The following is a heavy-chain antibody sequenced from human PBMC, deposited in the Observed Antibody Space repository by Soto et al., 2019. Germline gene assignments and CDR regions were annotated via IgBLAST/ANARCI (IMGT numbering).Heavy chain of an antibody. CDR1: GFTFNSYS. CDR2: ISSFSNYM. Sequence: EVQLVESGGGLVKPGGSLRLSCAVSGFTFNSYSMNWVRQAPGKGLEWVSSISSFSNYMYYTDSVKGRFTISRDNARNSLYLQRNSLTAEDTAVYYCARAGGYSRRSPNPGAHDMDVGGQGTTVTVSS. J-gene: IGHJ6*02. D-gene: IGHD1-26*01. CDR3: ARAGGYSRRSPNPGAHDMDV. V-gene: IGHV3-21*01.